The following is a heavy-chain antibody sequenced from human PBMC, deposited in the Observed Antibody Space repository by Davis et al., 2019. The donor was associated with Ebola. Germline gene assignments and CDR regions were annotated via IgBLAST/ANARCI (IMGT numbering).Heavy chain of an antibody. D-gene: IGHD1-26*01. V-gene: IGHV3-23*01. CDR2: ISGSGGST. CDR3: AKDLGGGSYRYYYGMDV. Sequence: GESLKISCAASGFTFSSYAMSWVRQAPGKGLEWVSAISGSGGSTYYADSVKGRFTISRDNSKNTLYLQMNSLRAEDTAVYYCAKDLGGGSYRYYYGMDVWGQGTTVTVSS. CDR1: GFTFSSYA. J-gene: IGHJ6*02.